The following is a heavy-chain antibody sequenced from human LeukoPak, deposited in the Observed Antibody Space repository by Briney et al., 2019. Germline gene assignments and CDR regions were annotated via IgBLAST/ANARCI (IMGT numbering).Heavy chain of an antibody. CDR3: ARDKDGRGPSIDY. CDR2: INYDGSTT. D-gene: IGHD3-10*01. Sequence: PGGSLRLSCVPSGFTFSSYWFHWVRQPPGKGPVWVSRINYDGSTTTYADSAKGRFTVSRENAKKTLYLQMNGLRAEDTALYYCARDKDGRGPSIDYWGQGTLVTVSS. J-gene: IGHJ4*02. CDR1: GFTFSSYW. V-gene: IGHV3-74*01.